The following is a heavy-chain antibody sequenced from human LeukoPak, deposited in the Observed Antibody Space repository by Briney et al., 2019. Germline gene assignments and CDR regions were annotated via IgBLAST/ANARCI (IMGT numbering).Heavy chain of an antibody. CDR1: GFTFSSYA. J-gene: IGHJ4*02. CDR3: AKIGGSGWMEFDY. Sequence: GGSLRLSCAASGFTFSSYATSWVRQAPGKGLEWVSAISGSGGSTYYADSVKGRSTISRDNSKNTLYLQMNSLRAEDTAVYYCAKIGGSGWMEFDYWGQGTLVTVSS. V-gene: IGHV3-23*01. D-gene: IGHD6-19*01. CDR2: ISGSGGST.